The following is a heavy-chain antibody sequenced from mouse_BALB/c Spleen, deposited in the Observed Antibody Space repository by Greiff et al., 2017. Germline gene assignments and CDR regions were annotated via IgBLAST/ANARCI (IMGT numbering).Heavy chain of an antibody. CDR2: ISSGGST. CDR3: ARRGNYYFDY. CDR1: GFTFSSYA. D-gene: IGHD2-1*01. J-gene: IGHJ2*01. Sequence: EVKLVESGGGLVKPGGSLKLSCAASGFTFSSYAMSWVRQTPEKRLEWVASISSGGSTYYPDSVKGRFTISRDNARNILYLQMSSLKSEDTALYYCARRGNYYFDYWGQGTTLTVSS. V-gene: IGHV5-6-5*01.